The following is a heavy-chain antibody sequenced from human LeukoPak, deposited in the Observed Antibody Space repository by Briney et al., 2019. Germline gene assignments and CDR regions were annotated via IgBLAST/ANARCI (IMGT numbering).Heavy chain of an antibody. CDR2: IRYDGSNK. Sequence: GGSLRLSCAASGFTFSSYGMHWVRQAPGKGLEWVAFIRYDGSNKYYADSVKGRFTISRDNSKNTLYLQMNSLRAEDTAVYYCAKEDKSGYDWGRLVRAFYYFDYWGQGTLVTVSS. D-gene: IGHD5-12*01. J-gene: IGHJ4*02. V-gene: IGHV3-30*02. CDR3: AKEDKSGYDWGRLVRAFYYFDY. CDR1: GFTFSSYG.